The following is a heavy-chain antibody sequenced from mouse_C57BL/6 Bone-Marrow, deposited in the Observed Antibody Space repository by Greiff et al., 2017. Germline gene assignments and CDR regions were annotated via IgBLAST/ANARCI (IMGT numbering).Heavy chain of an antibody. CDR2: IHPNSGST. Sequence: QVQLQQPGAELVKPGASVKLSCKASGYTFTSYWMHWVKQRPGQGLEWIGMIHPNSGSTNYNEKFKSKATLTVDKSSSTAYMQLSSLTSEDSAVYYCATYSIKAYFDYWGQGTTLTVSS. CDR3: ATYSIKAYFDY. J-gene: IGHJ2*01. CDR1: GYTFTSYW. D-gene: IGHD2-5*01. V-gene: IGHV1-64*01.